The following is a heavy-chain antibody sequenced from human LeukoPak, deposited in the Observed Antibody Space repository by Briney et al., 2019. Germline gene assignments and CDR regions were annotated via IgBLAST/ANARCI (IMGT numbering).Heavy chain of an antibody. V-gene: IGHV3-74*01. CDR1: GFTFSSYW. D-gene: IGHD3-16*02. J-gene: IGHJ4*02. CDR3: ARGRITFGGVIVFDY. CDR2: INSDGSST. Sequence: PGGSLRLSCAASGFTFSSYWMHWLRHAPGKGLVWVSRINSDGSSTSYADSVKGRFTISRDNAKYTLYLQMNSLRAEDTAVYYCARGRITFGGVIVFDYWGQGTLVTVSS.